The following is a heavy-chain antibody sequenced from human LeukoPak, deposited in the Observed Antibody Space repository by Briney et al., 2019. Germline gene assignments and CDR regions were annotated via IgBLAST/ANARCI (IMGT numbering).Heavy chain of an antibody. D-gene: IGHD2-15*01. CDR2: IRYDGSNK. CDR3: AKDSRYCSGGSCLYYFDY. J-gene: IGHJ4*02. CDR1: GFTFSSYG. V-gene: IGHV3-30*02. Sequence: GGSLRLSCAASGFTFSSYGMHWVRQAPGKGLEWLAFIRYDGSNKYYADSVKGRFTISRDNSKNTLYLQMNSLRAEDTAVYYCAKDSRYCSGGSCLYYFDYWGQGTLVTVSS.